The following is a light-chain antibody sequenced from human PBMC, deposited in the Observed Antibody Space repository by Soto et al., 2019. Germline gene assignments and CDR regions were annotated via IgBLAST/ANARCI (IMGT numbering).Light chain of an antibody. CDR3: FSFAGPNYFPLEV. J-gene: IGLJ1*01. V-gene: IGLV2-11*01. Sequence: QSVLTQPPSVSGSPGESIAISCTETSSDGGGYKYVFWYQRHPGKAPKLIIFDMNKRPSGDRDCFSGSKSGNTGSLTISGRRPHDEADYHYFSFAGPNYFPLEVFRPGTKGAVL. CDR1: SSDGGGYKY. CDR2: DMN.